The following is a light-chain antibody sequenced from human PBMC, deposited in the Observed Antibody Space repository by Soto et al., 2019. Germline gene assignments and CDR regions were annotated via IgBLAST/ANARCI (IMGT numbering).Light chain of an antibody. CDR2: GNT. CDR1: SSNIGAGCE. Sequence: QSVLTQPPSVSGAPGQRVTISCTGCSSNIGAGCEVHWYQHLPGKAPKLLIYGNTNRPSGVPDRFSGSKSGTSASLAITGLQAEDEADYYCQSYHSSLSASDVFGGGTKVTVL. V-gene: IGLV1-40*01. CDR3: QSYHSSLSASDV. J-gene: IGLJ1*01.